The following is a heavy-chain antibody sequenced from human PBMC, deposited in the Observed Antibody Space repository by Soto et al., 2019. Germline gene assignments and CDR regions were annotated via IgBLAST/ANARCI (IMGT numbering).Heavy chain of an antibody. CDR3: TTLSYLYYDGMDV. Sequence: EVQLVESGGGLVKPGGSLRLSCEASGFTFSNAWMNWVRQGPGKGLEWLGRIKSKVDGGTADYVAATKGRFSISRDDLKNILYLQKNSLKPDDTAVYYCTTLSYLYYDGMDVWGQGTTVTVS. CDR2: IKSKVDGGTA. V-gene: IGHV3-15*01. CDR1: GFTFSNAW. D-gene: IGHD2-2*01. J-gene: IGHJ6*02.